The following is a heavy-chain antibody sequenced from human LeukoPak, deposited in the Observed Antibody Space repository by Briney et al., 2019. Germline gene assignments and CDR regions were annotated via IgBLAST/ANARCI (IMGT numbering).Heavy chain of an antibody. Sequence: GGSLRLSCTASGFTFSTYWINWVRQSPGKGLVWVALINGDGSTTTHADSVKGRFTISRDNAKNTAYLQMNSLRDEDTAVYYCARAHGYSYGSPDNWFDPWGQGTLVTVSS. V-gene: IGHV3-74*03. CDR1: GFTFSTYW. D-gene: IGHD5-18*01. CDR2: INGDGSTT. CDR3: ARAHGYSYGSPDNWFDP. J-gene: IGHJ5*02.